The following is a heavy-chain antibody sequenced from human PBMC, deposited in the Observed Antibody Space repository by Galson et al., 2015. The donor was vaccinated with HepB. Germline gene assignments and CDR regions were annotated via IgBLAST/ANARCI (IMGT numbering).Heavy chain of an antibody. CDR1: GDSINSYY. Sequence: ETLSLTCTVSGDSINSYYWSWIRQPPGKELEWLGYIYYTGSISYNPSLKSRVTISVDTSKNQFSLKLSSVTAADTAVYYCARLGRSVGSGWYHVFDIWGQGTMVTVSS. CDR2: IYYTGSI. D-gene: IGHD6-19*01. J-gene: IGHJ3*02. CDR3: ARLGRSVGSGWYHVFDI. V-gene: IGHV4-59*08.